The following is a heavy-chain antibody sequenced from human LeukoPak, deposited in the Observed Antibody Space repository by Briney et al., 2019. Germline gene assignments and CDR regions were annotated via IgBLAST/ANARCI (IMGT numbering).Heavy chain of an antibody. CDR1: GYTFSDYG. V-gene: IGHV1-18*01. CDR2: ISGYNGNT. CDR3: ARCDFVWGNYRSRPILYFDY. Sequence: ASVKVSCKASGYTFSDYGISWVRQAPGQGLEWMGWISGYNGNTKYAQKLRGRVTVTTDTSTSTAYMELRSLTSDDTAVYYCARCDFVWGNYRSRPILYFDYWGQGTLVTVSS. J-gene: IGHJ4*02. D-gene: IGHD3-16*02.